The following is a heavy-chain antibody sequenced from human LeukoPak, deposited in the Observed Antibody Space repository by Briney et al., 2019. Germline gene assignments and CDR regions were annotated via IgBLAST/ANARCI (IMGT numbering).Heavy chain of an antibody. V-gene: IGHV4-34*01. CDR1: GGSFSGYY. J-gene: IGHJ4*02. D-gene: IGHD3-22*01. CDR2: INHSGST. Sequence: PSETLSLTCAVYGGSFSGYYWSWIRQPPGKGLGWIGEINHSGSTNYNPSLKSRVTISVDTSKNQFSLKLSSVTAADTAVYYCASSYYYDSSGYYYLDYWGQGTLVTVSS. CDR3: ASSYYYDSSGYYYLDY.